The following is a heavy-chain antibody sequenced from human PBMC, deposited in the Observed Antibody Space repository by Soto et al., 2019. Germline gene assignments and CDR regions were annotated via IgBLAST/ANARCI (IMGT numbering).Heavy chain of an antibody. CDR2: IWYDGSNK. CDR1: GFTFSSYG. V-gene: IGHV3-33*01. Sequence: PGGSLRLSCAASGFTFSSYGMHWVRQAPGKGLEWVAVIWYDGSNKYYADSVKGRFTISRDNSKNTLYLQMNSLRAEDTAVYYCARDYCSSTSCYDNWFVPWGQGTLVTVSS. D-gene: IGHD2-2*01. CDR3: ARDYCSSTSCYDNWFVP. J-gene: IGHJ5*02.